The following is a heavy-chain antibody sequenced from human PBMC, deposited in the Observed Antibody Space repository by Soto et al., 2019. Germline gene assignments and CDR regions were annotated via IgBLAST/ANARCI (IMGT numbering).Heavy chain of an antibody. J-gene: IGHJ6*02. CDR3: GSPLPQDEKTGLYYYYRMDV. CDR2: IIPIFGTA. V-gene: IGHV1-69*13. Sequence: SVKVSCKASGGTFSSYAISWVRQAPGQGLEWMGGIIPIFGTANYAQKFQGRVTITADESTSTAYMELSSLRSEDTAVYYCGSPLPQDEKTGLYYYYRMDVWGQGTTVTVYS. CDR1: GGTFSSYA.